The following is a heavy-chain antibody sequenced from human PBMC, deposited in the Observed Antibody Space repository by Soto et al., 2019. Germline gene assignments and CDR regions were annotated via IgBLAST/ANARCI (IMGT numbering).Heavy chain of an antibody. V-gene: IGHV4-59*12. D-gene: IGHD6-6*01. J-gene: IGHJ5*02. Sequence: PSETLSLTCTVSGGSISSYYWSWIRQPPGKGLEWIGYIYYSGSTNYNPSLKSRVTISVDTSKNQFSLKLSSVTAADTAVYYCARGIAARGYDWFDPWGQGTLVTVSS. CDR1: GGSISSYY. CDR2: IYYSGST. CDR3: ARGIAARGYDWFDP.